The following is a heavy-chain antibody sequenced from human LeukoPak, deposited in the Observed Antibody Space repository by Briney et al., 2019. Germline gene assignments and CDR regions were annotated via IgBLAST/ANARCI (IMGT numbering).Heavy chain of an antibody. D-gene: IGHD5-18*01. CDR1: GFTFSSYW. J-gene: IGHJ6*03. Sequence: GGSLRLSGAASGFTFSSYWMHWVRQAPGKGLVWVSRINSDGSSTSYADSVKGRFTIYRDNAKNTLYLQMNSLRAEDTAVYYCARAQYIYYMDVWGKGTTVTVSS. CDR2: INSDGSST. CDR3: ARAQYIYYMDV. V-gene: IGHV3-74*01.